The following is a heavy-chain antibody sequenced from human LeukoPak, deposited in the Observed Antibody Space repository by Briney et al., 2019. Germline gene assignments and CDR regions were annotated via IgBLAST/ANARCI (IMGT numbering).Heavy chain of an antibody. CDR1: GGSISSYY. Sequence: SETLSLTCTVSGGSISSYYWSWIRQPPGKGLEWIGYIYYSGSTNHNPSLKSRVTISVDTPKNQFSLRLISVTAADTAVYYCVGAEIGVAGFFDSWGQGALVTVSS. CDR2: IYYSGST. V-gene: IGHV4-59*08. D-gene: IGHD6-19*01. CDR3: VGAEIGVAGFFDS. J-gene: IGHJ4*02.